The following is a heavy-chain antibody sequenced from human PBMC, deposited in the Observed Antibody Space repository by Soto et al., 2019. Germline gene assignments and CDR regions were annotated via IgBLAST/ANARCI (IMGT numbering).Heavy chain of an antibody. CDR3: AKDPEGGINYYDSSGYWAY. CDR2: ISGSGGST. J-gene: IGHJ4*02. D-gene: IGHD3-22*01. CDR1: GFTFSSYA. Sequence: PGGSLRLSCAASGFTFSSYAMSWVRQAPGKGLEWVSAISGSGGSTYYADSVKGRFPISRDNSENTLYLKMNSLRAEDTAVYYCAKDPEGGINYYDSSGYWAYWGQGTLVTV. V-gene: IGHV3-23*01.